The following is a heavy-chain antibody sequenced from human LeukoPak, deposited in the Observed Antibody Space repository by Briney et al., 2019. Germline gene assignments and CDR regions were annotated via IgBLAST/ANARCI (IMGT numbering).Heavy chain of an antibody. J-gene: IGHJ4*02. CDR1: GFTFDDYG. CDR2: INWNGGST. V-gene: IGHV3-20*04. CDR3: AKEADSSGYNILFY. D-gene: IGHD3-22*01. Sequence: PGGSLRLSCAASGFTFDDYGMSWVRQAPGKGLEWVSGINWNGGSTGYADSVKGRFTISRDNSKNTLYLQMNSLRAEDTAVYYCAKEADSSGYNILFYWGQGTLVTVSS.